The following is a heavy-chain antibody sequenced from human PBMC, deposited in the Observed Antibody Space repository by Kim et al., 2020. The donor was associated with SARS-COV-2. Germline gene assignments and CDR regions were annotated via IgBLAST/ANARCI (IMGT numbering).Heavy chain of an antibody. CDR1: GFTFSSYW. Sequence: GGSLRLSCAASGFTFSSYWMSWVRQAPGKGLEWVANIKQDGSEKYYVDSVKGRFTISRDNAKNSLYLQMNSLRAEDTAVYYCARDWDDKEGIRRGWFDPWGQGTLVTVSS. V-gene: IGHV3-7*01. D-gene: IGHD3-9*01. CDR2: IKQDGSEK. CDR3: ARDWDDKEGIRRGWFDP. J-gene: IGHJ5*02.